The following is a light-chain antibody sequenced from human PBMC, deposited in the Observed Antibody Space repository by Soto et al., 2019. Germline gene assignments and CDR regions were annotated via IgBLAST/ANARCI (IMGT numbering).Light chain of an antibody. V-gene: IGLV2-8*01. CDR2: EVS. CDR1: SSNVGGYDY. Sequence: QSALTQPPSVSGAPGQSVTISCTGTSSNVGGYDYVSWYQQHPGKAPKLIIYEVSNRPSGVPDRFSGSKSGNTASLTISGLQAEDEAYYYCTSYTSSNAEVFGGGTKLTVL. J-gene: IGLJ3*02. CDR3: TSYTSSNAEV.